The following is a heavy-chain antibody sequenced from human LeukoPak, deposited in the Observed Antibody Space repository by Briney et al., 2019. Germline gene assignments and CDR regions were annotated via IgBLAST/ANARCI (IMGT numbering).Heavy chain of an antibody. D-gene: IGHD2-2*01. CDR2: IYYSGST. CDR3: ARWLGYCSSTSCSYFDY. CDR1: GGSISSGGYY. J-gene: IGHJ4*02. Sequence: SETLSLTCTVSGGSISSGGYYWSWIRQHPGKGLEWIGYIYYSGSTYYNPSLKSRVAISVDTSKNQFSLKLSSVTAADTAVYYCARWLGYCSSTSCSYFDYWGQGTLVTVSS. V-gene: IGHV4-31*03.